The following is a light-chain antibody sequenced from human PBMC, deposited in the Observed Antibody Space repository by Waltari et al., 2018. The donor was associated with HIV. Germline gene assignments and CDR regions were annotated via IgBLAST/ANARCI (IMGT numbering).Light chain of an antibody. J-gene: IGLJ2*01. CDR2: SNN. CDR3: AAWDDSLNAVV. Sequence: QSVLTQPPSASGTPGQGVTISCSGSTSNIGQNTQNWYQPFPGTAPKLLIYSNNQRPSGVPDRFSGSKSGTSASLAITGLQSEDDTDYYCAAWDDSLNAVVFGGGTKLTVL. CDR1: TSNIGQNT. V-gene: IGLV1-44*01.